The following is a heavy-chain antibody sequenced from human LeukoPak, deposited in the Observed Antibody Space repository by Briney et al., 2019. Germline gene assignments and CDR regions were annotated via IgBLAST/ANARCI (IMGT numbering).Heavy chain of an antibody. CDR2: IKEDGSDK. CDR3: ARDRTGHNPGDY. D-gene: IGHD5-24*01. Sequence: GGSLRLSCAASGFTFSTYWMGWVRQAPGKGLEWVADIKEDGSDKYSLDSVKGRFTISRDNAKNSLYLQMNSLRAEDTAVYYCARDRTGHNPGDYWGQGTLVTVSA. V-gene: IGHV3-7*01. J-gene: IGHJ4*02. CDR1: GFTFSTYW.